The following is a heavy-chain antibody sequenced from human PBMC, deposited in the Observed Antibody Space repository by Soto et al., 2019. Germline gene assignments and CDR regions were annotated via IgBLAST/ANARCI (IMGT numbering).Heavy chain of an antibody. J-gene: IGHJ3*02. CDR2: INSRSSTI. CDR1: GFTFSSYS. D-gene: IGHD2-15*01. Sequence: EVQLVESGGGLVQPGGSLRLSCAASGFTFSSYSMSWVRQAPGKGPEWVSYINSRSSTIYYADSVKGRFSISRDNARNSLYLQMNSLRAEDTAVYYCARVAVVDATLNAFDIWGQGTMVTVSS. V-gene: IGHV3-48*01. CDR3: ARVAVVDATLNAFDI.